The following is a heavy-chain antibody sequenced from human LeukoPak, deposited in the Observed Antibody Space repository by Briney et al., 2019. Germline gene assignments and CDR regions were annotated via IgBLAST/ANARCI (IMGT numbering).Heavy chain of an antibody. V-gene: IGHV3-64*01. J-gene: IGHJ4*02. Sequence: PGGSLRLSCAASGFTFSSYAMHWVRQAQGKGLEYVSAISSNGGSTYYANSVKGRFTISRDNSKNTLYLQMGSLRAEDMAVYYCARDHEQLVLDYWGQGTLVTVSS. D-gene: IGHD6-13*01. CDR1: GFTFSSYA. CDR2: ISSNGGST. CDR3: ARDHEQLVLDY.